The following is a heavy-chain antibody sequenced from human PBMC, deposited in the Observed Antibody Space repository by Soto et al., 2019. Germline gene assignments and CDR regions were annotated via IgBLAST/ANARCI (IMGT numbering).Heavy chain of an antibody. Sequence: QVTLKESGPALVKPTETLTLTCTVSGFSLSDARMGVSWIRQPPVKALEWLAHILSNDEKSYSTSLKNILTISKDTSKSQVVLTMTNMGPVDTGTYYCARMVRIVGATSYFDNWGQGNLVTVSS. CDR3: ARMVRIVGATSYFDN. D-gene: IGHD1-26*01. CDR1: GFSLSDARMG. J-gene: IGHJ4*02. V-gene: IGHV2-26*01. CDR2: ILSNDEK.